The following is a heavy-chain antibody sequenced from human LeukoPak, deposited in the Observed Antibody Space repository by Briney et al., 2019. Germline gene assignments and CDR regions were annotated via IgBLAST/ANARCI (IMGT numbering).Heavy chain of an antibody. J-gene: IGHJ6*03. D-gene: IGHD6-13*01. CDR2: MNPNSGNT. CDR3: ARGVSDSSSWYRGYYYYYYMDV. CDR1: GYTFTSYD. Sequence: ASVKVSCKASGYTFTSYDINWVRQATGQGLEWMGWMNPNSGNTGYAQKFQGRVTITRNTSISTAYMELSSLRSEDTAVYYCARGVSDSSSWYRGYYYYYYMDVWGKGTTITVSS. V-gene: IGHV1-8*03.